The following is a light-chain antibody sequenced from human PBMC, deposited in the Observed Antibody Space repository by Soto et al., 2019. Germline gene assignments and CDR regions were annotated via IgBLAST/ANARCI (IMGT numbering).Light chain of an antibody. CDR3: QQYDQWWT. V-gene: IGKV3-15*01. CDR1: QSINTN. Sequence: ETVMTQSPATLSVSPGERATFSCRASQSINTNLAWFQLKPGQAPRLLIYGASIRAAGIPARFSGSGSGTEFSLTISSLQSEDFGVFFCQQYDQWWTFXQGTKVDIK. CDR2: GAS. J-gene: IGKJ1*01.